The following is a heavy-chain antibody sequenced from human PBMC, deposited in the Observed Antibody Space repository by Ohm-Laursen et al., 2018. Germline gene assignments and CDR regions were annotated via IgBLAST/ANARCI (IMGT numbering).Heavy chain of an antibody. CDR2: IYHSGST. J-gene: IGHJ4*02. D-gene: IGHD7-27*01. CDR1: GYSISSGYY. CDR3: ARGGEAGDRY. V-gene: IGHV4-38-2*01. Sequence: SETLSLTCAVSGYSISSGYYWGWIRQPPGKGLEWIGSIYHSGSTYYNPSLKSRVTISVDTSKNQFSLKLSSVTAADTAVYYCARGGEAGDRYWGQGTLVTVSS.